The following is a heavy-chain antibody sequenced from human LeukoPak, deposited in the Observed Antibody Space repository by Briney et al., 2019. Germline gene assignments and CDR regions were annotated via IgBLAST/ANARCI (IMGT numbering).Heavy chain of an antibody. D-gene: IGHD2-2*01. V-gene: IGHV3-74*01. CDR3: AKDRSCSGSSCNVGS. CDR1: GFAFSNSW. CDR2: ISSDGSTT. Sequence: PGGSLRLSCAASGFAFSNSWMHWVRQAPGKGLVWVSRISSDGSTTNYADSVKGRFTISRDNAKNTLYLQMNSLRAEDTAVYYCAKDRSCSGSSCNVGSWGQGTMVTVSS. J-gene: IGHJ3*01.